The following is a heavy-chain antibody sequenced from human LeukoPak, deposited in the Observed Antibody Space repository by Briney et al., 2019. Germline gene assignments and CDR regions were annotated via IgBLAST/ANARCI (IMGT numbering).Heavy chain of an antibody. CDR1: GGTFSSYA. Sequence: SSVKVPCKASGGTFSSYAINWVRQAPGQGLEWMGGIIPIFGTANYAQKFQGRVTITTDESTSTAYMELSSLRSEDTAVYYCARGEYYYDSSGYSHDYWGQGTLVTVSS. V-gene: IGHV1-69*05. D-gene: IGHD3-22*01. J-gene: IGHJ4*02. CDR3: ARGEYYYDSSGYSHDY. CDR2: IIPIFGTA.